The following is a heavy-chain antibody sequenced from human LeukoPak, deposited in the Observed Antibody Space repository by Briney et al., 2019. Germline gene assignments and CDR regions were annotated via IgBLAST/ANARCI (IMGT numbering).Heavy chain of an antibody. CDR2: IIPIFGTA. D-gene: IGHD5-24*01. Sequence: GPPVKVSCKASGGTFSSYAISWGRQPPGQGLEGLGGIIPIFGTANYAQKFQGRVTITADKSTTTAYMELSSLRSEDTAVYYCARGRWLQYRPSNYYYYYMDVWGKGTTVTVSS. CDR3: ARGRWLQYRPSNYYYYYMDV. J-gene: IGHJ6*03. V-gene: IGHV1-69*06. CDR1: GGTFSSYA.